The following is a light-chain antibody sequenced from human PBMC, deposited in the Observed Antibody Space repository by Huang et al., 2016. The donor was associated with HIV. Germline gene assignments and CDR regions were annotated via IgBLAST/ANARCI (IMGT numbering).Light chain of an antibody. CDR2: GAS. Sequence: DIQMTQSPSSLSASVGDRVTITCRASQSISTYLNGYQQRPGKAPQRLIYGASSLQSGVPSRFSGSGSGTDFTLTISSLQPEDFATYYCQQSHSTMYAFGQGTKLGIK. CDR1: QSISTY. J-gene: IGKJ2*01. CDR3: QQSHSTMYA. V-gene: IGKV1-39*01.